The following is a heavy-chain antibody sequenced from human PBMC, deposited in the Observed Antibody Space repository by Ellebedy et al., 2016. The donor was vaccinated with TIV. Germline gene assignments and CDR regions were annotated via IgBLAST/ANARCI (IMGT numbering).Heavy chain of an antibody. Sequence: GESLKISXAASGFTFSSYAMSWVRQAPGKGLEWVSAISGSGGSTYYADSVKGRFTISRDNAKNSLFLQMNSLRREDTALYYCTRAYSSSWSGYFDSWGQGTLVTVSS. CDR2: ISGSGGST. J-gene: IGHJ4*02. D-gene: IGHD6-13*01. V-gene: IGHV3-23*01. CDR3: TRAYSSSWSGYFDS. CDR1: GFTFSSYA.